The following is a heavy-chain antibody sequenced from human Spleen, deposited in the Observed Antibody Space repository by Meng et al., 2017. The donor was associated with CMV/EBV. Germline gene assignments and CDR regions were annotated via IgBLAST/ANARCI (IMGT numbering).Heavy chain of an antibody. J-gene: IGHJ4*02. Sequence: CSGSGGSVNSPNYYWSWIRQPPGKGLEWIGYIYYSGSTRYNPSLNSRLTISMDKSKNQFSLNLYSLTAADTALYYCAREWAGSSFDYWGQGALVTVSS. CDR3: AREWAGSSFDY. CDR2: IYYSGST. D-gene: IGHD6-19*01. CDR1: GGSVNSPNYY. V-gene: IGHV4-61*01.